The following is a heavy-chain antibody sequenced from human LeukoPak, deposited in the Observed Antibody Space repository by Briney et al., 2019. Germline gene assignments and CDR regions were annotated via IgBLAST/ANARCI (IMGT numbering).Heavy chain of an antibody. CDR1: GFTFSSYW. D-gene: IGHD3-3*01. Sequence: QLWGSLRLSCATSGFTFSSYWMYWVRQAPGKGLVWVSRINSDGSITDYADSVKGRFTITRDNAKNTLSLQMSSLRAGDTALYYCAGSGSELDFWGQGTLVTVSS. V-gene: IGHV3-74*01. CDR2: INSDGSIT. J-gene: IGHJ4*02. CDR3: AGSGSELDF.